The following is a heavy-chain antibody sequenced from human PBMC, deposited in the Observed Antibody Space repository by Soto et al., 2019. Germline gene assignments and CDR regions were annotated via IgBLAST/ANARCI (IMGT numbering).Heavy chain of an antibody. CDR1: GFTFSSYS. CDR2: ISSSSSTI. CDR3: ARTYDFWSGHRSDNYYYYGMDV. Sequence: EVQLVESGGGLVQPGGSLRLSCAASGFTFSSYSMNWVRQAPGKGLEWVSYISSSSSTIYYADSVKGRFTIARDNAKNSLYLQMNSLRDEDTAVYYCARTYDFWSGHRSDNYYYYGMDVWGQGTTVTVSS. D-gene: IGHD3-3*01. V-gene: IGHV3-48*02. J-gene: IGHJ6*02.